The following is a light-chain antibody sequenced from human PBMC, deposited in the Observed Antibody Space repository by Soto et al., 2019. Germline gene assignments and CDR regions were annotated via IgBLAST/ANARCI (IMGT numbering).Light chain of an antibody. Sequence: DIQMTQSPSSVSASVGDRVTITCRASQGIGSWLAWYQQKPGKDPKLLIYAASSLQSVLPSRFSGSGSGTDFTLTISSLQPEDFATYYCQQANSFPLTFGGGTKVEIK. CDR2: AAS. J-gene: IGKJ4*01. CDR3: QQANSFPLT. V-gene: IGKV1-12*01. CDR1: QGIGSW.